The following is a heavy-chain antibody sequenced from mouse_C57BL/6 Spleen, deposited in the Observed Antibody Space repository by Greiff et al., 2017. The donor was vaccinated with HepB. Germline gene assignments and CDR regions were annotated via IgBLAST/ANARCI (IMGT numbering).Heavy chain of an antibody. CDR2: INPNNGGT. Sequence: VQLQQSGPELVKPGASVKISCKASGYTFTDYYMNWVKQSHGKSLEWIGDINPNNGGTSYNQKFKGKATLTVDKSSSTAYMELRSLTSEDSAVYYCARYGYDEDYAMDYWGQGTSVTVSS. CDR1: GYTFTDYY. D-gene: IGHD2-2*01. J-gene: IGHJ4*01. V-gene: IGHV1-26*01. CDR3: ARYGYDEDYAMDY.